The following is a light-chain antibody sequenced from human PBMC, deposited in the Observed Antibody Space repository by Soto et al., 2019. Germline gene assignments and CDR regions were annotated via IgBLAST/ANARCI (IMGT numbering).Light chain of an antibody. Sequence: EIVLTQSPGTLSLSPGERATLSFMASQSVTSKYLAWFQQKPGQAPRLLIYDASNRATGIPARFSGSGSGTDFTLTISSLEPEDFAVYYCQQRSNWLTFGGGTKV. CDR3: QQRSNWLT. V-gene: IGKV3-11*01. J-gene: IGKJ4*01. CDR1: QSVTSKY. CDR2: DAS.